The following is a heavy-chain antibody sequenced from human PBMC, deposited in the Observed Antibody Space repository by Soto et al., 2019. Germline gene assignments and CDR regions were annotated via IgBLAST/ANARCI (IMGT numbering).Heavy chain of an antibody. J-gene: IGHJ4*02. CDR2: VADSETT. CDR1: GASMGRYY. D-gene: IGHD3-10*01. V-gene: IGHV4-59*01. CDR3: ARVDYYGAGTYLFDY. Sequence: VQLQESGPGLVKPSETLPLTCTVSGASMGRYYWSWIRQSPGKGLGYIGYVADSETTNYSPSLRSRVTISLEASKSQFSLKLSSVTAADTAVYYCARVDYYGAGTYLFDYWGPGMLVTVSS.